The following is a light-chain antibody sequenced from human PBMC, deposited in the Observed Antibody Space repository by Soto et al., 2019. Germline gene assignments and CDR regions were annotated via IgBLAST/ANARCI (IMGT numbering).Light chain of an antibody. V-gene: IGKV3-15*01. CDR1: QPIASN. J-gene: IGKJ5*01. Sequence: EILMTQSPATMSVSPGERATPSYWASQPIASNVAWYQQRPGQPPRLLIFGASTRASDVPDGFTGSGSGTQFTLTISSLEPEDFAVYYCQQRSNWPITFGQGTRLEIK. CDR2: GAS. CDR3: QQRSNWPIT.